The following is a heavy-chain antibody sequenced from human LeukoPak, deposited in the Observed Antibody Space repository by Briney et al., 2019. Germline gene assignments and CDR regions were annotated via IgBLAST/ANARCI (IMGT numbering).Heavy chain of an antibody. Sequence: GGSLRLSCAASGFTFRTYGMHWVRQAPGKGLEWVAVISYDGTNKYYADSVKGRFTISRDNSKNTLYLQMNSLRVEDTAVYFCAKEIVPTHYFDSWGQGTLVSVSS. V-gene: IGHV3-30*18. CDR2: ISYDGTNK. J-gene: IGHJ4*02. CDR3: AKEIVPTHYFDS. CDR1: GFTFRTYG. D-gene: IGHD2-2*01.